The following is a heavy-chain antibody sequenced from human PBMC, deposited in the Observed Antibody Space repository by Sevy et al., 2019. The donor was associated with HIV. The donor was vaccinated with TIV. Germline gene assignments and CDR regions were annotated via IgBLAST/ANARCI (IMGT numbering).Heavy chain of an antibody. D-gene: IGHD6-19*01. J-gene: IGHJ4*02. V-gene: IGHV3-7*01. CDR3: ARGSGWLTDY. CDR2: IKQDGTGE. CDR1: GFTFSRHY. Sequence: GGSLRLSCAVSGFTFSRHYMTWVRQAPGKGLEWVANIKQDGTGEYYVDSVKGRFTISRDNAKNSLYLQMNSLGAEDTAVYYCARGSGWLTDYWVQGTLVTVSS.